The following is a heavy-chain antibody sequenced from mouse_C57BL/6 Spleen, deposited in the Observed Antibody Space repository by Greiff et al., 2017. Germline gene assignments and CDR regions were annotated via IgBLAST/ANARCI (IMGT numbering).Heavy chain of an antibody. J-gene: IGHJ1*03. Sequence: EVMLVESGGDLVKPGGSLKLSCAASGFTFSSYGMSWVRQTPDKRLEWVATISSGGSYTYYPDSVKGRFTISRDNAKNTLYLQMSSLKSEDTAMYYCARGDGYYEGYFDVWGTGTTVTVSS. CDR1: GFTFSSYG. D-gene: IGHD2-3*01. V-gene: IGHV5-6*01. CDR2: ISSGGSYT. CDR3: ARGDGYYEGYFDV.